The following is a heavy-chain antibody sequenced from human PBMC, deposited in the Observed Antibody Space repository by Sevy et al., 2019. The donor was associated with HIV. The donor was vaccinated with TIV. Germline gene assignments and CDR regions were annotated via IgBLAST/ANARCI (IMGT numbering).Heavy chain of an antibody. CDR1: GGTFSSYA. CDR2: IIPIFGTA. J-gene: IGHJ3*02. D-gene: IGHD3-22*01. V-gene: IGHV1-69*13. CDR3: ARVDGYYDSSGYPYAFDI. Sequence: ASVKVSCKASGGTFSSYAISWVRQAPGQGLEWMGGIIPIFGTANYAQKFQGRVTITADESTSTAYMELSSLRSEDTAVYYCARVDGYYDSSGYPYAFDIWGQGTMVTVSS.